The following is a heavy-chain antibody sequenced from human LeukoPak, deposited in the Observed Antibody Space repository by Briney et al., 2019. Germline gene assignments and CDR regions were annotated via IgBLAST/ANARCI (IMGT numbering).Heavy chain of an antibody. CDR2: INHSGGT. CDR3: ASGFRGQLGYFDY. D-gene: IGHD1-1*01. CDR1: GGSFSGYY. V-gene: IGHV4-34*01. J-gene: IGHJ4*02. Sequence: PSETLSLTCAVYGGSFSGYYWSWIRQTPGKGLEWIGEINHSGGTNYNPSLKSRVTISVDTSKNQFSLKLSSVTAADTAVYYCASGFRGQLGYFDYWGQGTLVTVSS.